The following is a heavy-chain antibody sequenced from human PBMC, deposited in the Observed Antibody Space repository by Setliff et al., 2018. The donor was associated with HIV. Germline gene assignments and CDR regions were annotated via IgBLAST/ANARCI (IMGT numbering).Heavy chain of an antibody. CDR3: ARVSITYWYSIPTFYYYYMDV. CDR2: MYASGGT. Sequence: PSETLSLTCTVSGGSMYSYYWSWIRQPAGKGLEWIGRMYASGGTNYNPSLKSRVTISVDTSKNQFSLKLRSVTAADTAMYYCARVSITYWYSIPTFYYYYMDVWGKGTKVTVSS. V-gene: IGHV4-4*07. D-gene: IGHD2-15*01. CDR1: GGSMYSYY. J-gene: IGHJ6*03.